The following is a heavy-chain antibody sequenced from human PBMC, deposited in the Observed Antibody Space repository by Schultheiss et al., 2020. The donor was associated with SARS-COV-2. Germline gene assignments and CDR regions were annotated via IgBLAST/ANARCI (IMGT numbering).Heavy chain of an antibody. V-gene: IGHV4-31*03. Sequence: LRLSCTVSGDSISSGGYYWSWIRQHPGKGLEWIGYIYYSGSTYYNPSLKSRVTISVDTSKNKFSLKLSSVTAADTAVYYCARGSPRYGSGFWFDPWGQGTLVTVSS. CDR1: GDSISSGGYY. D-gene: IGHD3-10*01. CDR3: ARGSPRYGSGFWFDP. CDR2: IYYSGST. J-gene: IGHJ5*02.